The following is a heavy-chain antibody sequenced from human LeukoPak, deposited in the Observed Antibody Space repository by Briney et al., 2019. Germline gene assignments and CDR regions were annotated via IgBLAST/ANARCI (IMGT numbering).Heavy chain of an antibody. CDR3: ARDATYRKIAVPGDNWFDP. Sequence: GSLRLSCAASGFTFSSYWMHWVRQAPGKGLVWVSRINSDGSSTSYADSVKGRFTISRDNAKNTLYLQMNSLRAEDTAVYYCARDATYRKIAVPGDNWFDPWGQGTLVTVSS. D-gene: IGHD6-19*01. CDR1: GFTFSSYW. V-gene: IGHV3-74*01. CDR2: INSDGSST. J-gene: IGHJ5*02.